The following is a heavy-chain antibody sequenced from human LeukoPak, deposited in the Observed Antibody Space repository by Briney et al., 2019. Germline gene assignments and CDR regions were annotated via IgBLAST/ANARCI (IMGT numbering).Heavy chain of an antibody. CDR2: ISSSGSTI. V-gene: IGHV3-48*03. Sequence: GGSLRLSCAACGFTFSSYEMNWVRQAPGKGLEWVSYISSSGSTIYYADSVKGRFTISRDNAKNSLYLQMNSLRAEDTAVYYCARGGVRGVIITNPFDYWGQGTLVTVSS. D-gene: IGHD3-10*01. CDR3: ARGGVRGVIITNPFDY. CDR1: GFTFSSYE. J-gene: IGHJ4*02.